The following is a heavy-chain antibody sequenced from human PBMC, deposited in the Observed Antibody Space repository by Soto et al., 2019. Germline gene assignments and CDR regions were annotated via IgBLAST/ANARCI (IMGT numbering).Heavy chain of an antibody. CDR1: GVTVSSNY. Sequence: EVQLVESGGGLVQPGGSLRLSCAASGVTVSSNYMSWVRQAPGKGLEWVSVIYSGGSTYYADSVKGRFTISRDNSKNKLYLQMNSLRAEDTAVYYCPRHGYNYGGGYFDYWGQGTRVTVSS. CDR3: PRHGYNYGGGYFDY. D-gene: IGHD5-18*01. V-gene: IGHV3-66*04. J-gene: IGHJ4*02. CDR2: IYSGGST.